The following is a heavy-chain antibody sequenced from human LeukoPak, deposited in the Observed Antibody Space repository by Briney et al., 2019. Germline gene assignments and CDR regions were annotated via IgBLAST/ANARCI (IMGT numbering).Heavy chain of an antibody. V-gene: IGHV3-11*04. CDR3: CLRRGLLRYFDWLEY. D-gene: IGHD3-9*01. J-gene: IGHJ4*02. CDR2: ISSSGSTI. Sequence: GGSLRLSCAASGFTFSDYYMSWIRQAPGKGLEWVSYISSSGSTIYYADSVKGRFTISRDNAKNSLYLQMNSLRAEDTAMYYCCLRRGLLRYFDWLEYWGQGTLVTVSS. CDR1: GFTFSDYY.